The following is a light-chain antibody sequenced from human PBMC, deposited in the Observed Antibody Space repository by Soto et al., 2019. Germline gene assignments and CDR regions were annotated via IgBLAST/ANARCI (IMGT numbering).Light chain of an antibody. CDR2: GAS. J-gene: IGKJ5*01. CDR1: QTVTSGY. CDR3: QQYSSSPSIT. V-gene: IGKV3-20*01. Sequence: EIVLALSPDALSLSPGERATLSCRASQTVTSGYLAWYQQKPGQAPRLLIYGASTRATGIPDRFSGSGSGTDFTLTISRLEPEDFAVYYCQQYSSSPSITFGQGTRLEIK.